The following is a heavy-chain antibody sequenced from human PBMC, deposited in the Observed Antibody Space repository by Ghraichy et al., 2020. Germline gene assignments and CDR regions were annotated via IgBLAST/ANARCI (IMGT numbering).Heavy chain of an antibody. D-gene: IGHD6-25*01. J-gene: IGHJ3*02. CDR3: IKIRSGAWSDI. CDR2: IKDKADSYTT. Sequence: GGSLRLSCVASGFTFSDPYMDWVRQAPGKGLEWVGRIKDKADSYTTEYAASVKGRFTISRDDSKNSLFLQMNSLKTEDTAVYYCIKIRSGAWSDIWGQGTMVTVSS. CDR1: GFTFSDPY. V-gene: IGHV3-72*01.